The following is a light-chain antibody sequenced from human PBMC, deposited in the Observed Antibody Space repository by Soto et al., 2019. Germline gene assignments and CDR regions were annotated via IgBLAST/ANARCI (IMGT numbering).Light chain of an antibody. CDR1: QNINIY. J-gene: IGKJ3*01. V-gene: IGKV1-39*01. Sequence: DIQMTQSPSALSASVGDRVTITCRASQNINIYLHWYQQKPGKAPELLIFAASSVRSGVPSRFSGSASGTEFTLAISSLQPEDVATYYCQQSYTSPPFTFGPGTKVDIK. CDR3: QQSYTSPPFT. CDR2: AAS.